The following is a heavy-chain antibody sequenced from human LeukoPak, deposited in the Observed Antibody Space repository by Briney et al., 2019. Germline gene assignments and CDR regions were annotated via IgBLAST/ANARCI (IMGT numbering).Heavy chain of an antibody. D-gene: IGHD3-22*01. V-gene: IGHV3-53*01. CDR3: ARGRRTTYYYDSSGYYYFDY. Sequence: GGSLRLSCAASGFTVSSNYMSWVRQAPGKGLEWVSVIYSGGSTYYADSVKGRFTISRDNSKNTLYLQMNSLRAEDTAVYYCARGRRTTYYYDSSGYYYFDYWGQGTLVSVSS. J-gene: IGHJ4*02. CDR1: GFTVSSNY. CDR2: IYSGGST.